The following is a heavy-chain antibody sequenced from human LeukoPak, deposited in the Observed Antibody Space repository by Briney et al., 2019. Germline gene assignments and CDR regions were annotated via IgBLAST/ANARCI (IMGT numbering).Heavy chain of an antibody. V-gene: IGHV4-39*01. CDR2: IYYSGST. Sequence: SETLSLTCTVSGGSISSSYYYWGWIRQPPGKGLEWIGSIYYSGSTYYNPSLKSRVTISVDTSKNQFSLKLSSVTAADTAVYYCARLRKYYDSSGYYYAYYFDYWGQGTLVTVSS. J-gene: IGHJ4*02. CDR1: GGSISSSYYY. CDR3: ARLRKYYDSSGYYYAYYFDY. D-gene: IGHD3-22*01.